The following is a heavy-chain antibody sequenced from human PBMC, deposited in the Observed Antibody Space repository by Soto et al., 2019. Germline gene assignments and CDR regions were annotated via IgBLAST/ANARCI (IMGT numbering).Heavy chain of an antibody. Sequence: QITLKESGPTLVKPTQTLTLTCTFSRFSLSTSGVGVGWIRQPPGKALEWLALIWDDDKRYSPSLKSRLTITKDTSKNQVVLTMTNMDPVDTATYYCAHRRSYCSGGSCYSGFDYWGQGTLVTVSS. CDR2: IWDDDK. D-gene: IGHD2-15*01. CDR1: RFSLSTSGVG. V-gene: IGHV2-5*02. J-gene: IGHJ4*02. CDR3: AHRRSYCSGGSCYSGFDY.